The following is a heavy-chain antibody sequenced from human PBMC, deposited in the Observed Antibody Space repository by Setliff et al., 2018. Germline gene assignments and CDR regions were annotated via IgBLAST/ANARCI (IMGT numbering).Heavy chain of an antibody. D-gene: IGHD2-21*02. V-gene: IGHV3-23*01. CDR3: AKDWVAVTVEY. CDR1: GFTFSSYA. J-gene: IGHJ4*02. Sequence: HPGGSLRLSCAASGFTFSSYAMSWVRQAPGKGLEWVSGISGSGGSTYYADSVKGRFTISRDNSKHTLYLQMNSLRAEDTAVYDCAKDWVAVTVEYWGQGSRGTVCS. CDR2: ISGSGGST.